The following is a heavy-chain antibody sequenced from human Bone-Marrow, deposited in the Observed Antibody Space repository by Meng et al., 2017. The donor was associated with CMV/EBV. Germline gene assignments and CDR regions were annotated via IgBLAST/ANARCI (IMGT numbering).Heavy chain of an antibody. J-gene: IGHJ3*02. V-gene: IGHV3-15*01. CDR2: IKSKTDGGTT. CDR3: TKDRRITIFGVVPDAFDI. CDR1: GFTFSNAW. Sequence: GGSLRLSCAASGFTFSNAWMSWVRQAPGKGLEWVGRIKSKTDGGTTDYAAPVKGRFTISRDDSKNTLYLQMNSLKTEDTAVYYCTKDRRITIFGVVPDAFDIWGQGTMVNVSS. D-gene: IGHD3-3*01.